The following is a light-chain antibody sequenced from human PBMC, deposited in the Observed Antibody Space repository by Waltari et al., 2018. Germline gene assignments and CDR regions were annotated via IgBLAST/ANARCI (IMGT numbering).Light chain of an antibody. CDR1: QSVATY. CDR2: DAS. V-gene: IGKV3-11*01. Sequence: EIVLTQSPATLSLSPGERATLSCRASQSVATYLAWYQQRPGQAPRLLIYDASNRATGIPARFSGSGSGTDFTLTISSLEPEDFGVYYCQQRRDWPPGATFGQGTKVEIK. J-gene: IGKJ2*01. CDR3: QQRRDWPPGAT.